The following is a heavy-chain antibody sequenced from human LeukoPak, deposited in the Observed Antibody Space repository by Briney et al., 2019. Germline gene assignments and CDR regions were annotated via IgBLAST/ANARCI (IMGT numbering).Heavy chain of an antibody. CDR2: IYDSGST. Sequence: PSETLSLTCTVSGSSIRNYYWNWIRQPPGKGLEWIGYIYDSGSTNYNPSLKSRVTISVDMSKNQFSLKLSSVTAADTAVYYCARDYACSSSWNWFDPWGQGTLVTVSS. CDR1: GSSIRNYY. D-gene: IGHD6-13*01. CDR3: ARDYACSSSWNWFDP. J-gene: IGHJ5*02. V-gene: IGHV4-59*01.